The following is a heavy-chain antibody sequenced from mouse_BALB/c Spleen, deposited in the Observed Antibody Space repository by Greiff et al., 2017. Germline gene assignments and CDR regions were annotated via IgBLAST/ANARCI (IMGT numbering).Heavy chain of an antibody. CDR3: ARDINWSLGY. Sequence: EVKVVESVGGLVQPGGSLRLSCATSGFTFSDFYMEWVRQPPGKRLEWIAASRNKANDYTTEYSASLKGRFIVSRDTSQSILYLQMNALRAEDTAIYYCARDINWSLGYWGQGTSVTVSS. CDR2: SRNKANDYTT. J-gene: IGHJ4*01. CDR1: GFTFSDFY. V-gene: IGHV7-1*02. D-gene: IGHD4-1*01.